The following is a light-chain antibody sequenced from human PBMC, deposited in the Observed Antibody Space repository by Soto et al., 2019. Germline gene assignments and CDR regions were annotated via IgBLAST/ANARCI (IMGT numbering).Light chain of an antibody. CDR2: KAS. V-gene: IGKV1-5*03. CDR3: QQYNSFPWT. CDR1: QNIYTW. J-gene: IGKJ1*01. Sequence: DIQMTQSPSTLSASVGDRVTITCRASQNIYTWLAWNQQKPGKAPKLLLYKASNLESGVPSRFSGSGSGTEFTLTISSLHPDDFATYYCQQYNSFPWTFGQGTKVEIK.